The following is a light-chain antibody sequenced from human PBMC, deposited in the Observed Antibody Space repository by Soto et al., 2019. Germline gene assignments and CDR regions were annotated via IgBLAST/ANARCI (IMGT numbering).Light chain of an antibody. CDR1: QSISSY. CDR2: AAS. V-gene: IGKV1-39*01. J-gene: IGKJ3*01. CDR3: QQSYSTLFT. Sequence: DIQMTQSPSSLSASVGDRVTITCPASQSISSYLNWYQQKPGKAPKLLIYAASSLQSGVPSRFSGSGSGTDFTLTISSLQPADFATYYCQQSYSTLFTFGPGTKVDIK.